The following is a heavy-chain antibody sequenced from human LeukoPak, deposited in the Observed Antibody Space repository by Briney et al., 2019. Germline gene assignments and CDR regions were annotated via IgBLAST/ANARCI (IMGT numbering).Heavy chain of an antibody. CDR3: ARWGIVGHDAFDL. Sequence: PGRSLRLSWAGSGFTFSRYGMHWVRQAPGKGLEWVALIRYDGNDHWYGDSAKGRFTISRDNSKDTVYVQMDSLRDEDTAVYYCARWGIVGHDAFDLWGQGTMVTVSS. CDR2: IRYDGNDH. D-gene: IGHD1-26*01. V-gene: IGHV3-33*01. J-gene: IGHJ3*01. CDR1: GFTFSRYG.